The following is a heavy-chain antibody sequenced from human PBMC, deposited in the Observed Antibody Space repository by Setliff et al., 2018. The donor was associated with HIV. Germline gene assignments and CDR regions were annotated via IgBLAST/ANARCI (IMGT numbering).Heavy chain of an antibody. Sequence: SETLSLTCTVSGGSISGYYWSWIRQPPGKGLEWIGEINHRGSTNCNPSLKSRVSISVDTSKNQFSLKLSSVTAADTAVYYCATLKMATIYRDFDYWGQGTLVTVSS. V-gene: IGHV4-34*01. J-gene: IGHJ4*02. D-gene: IGHD5-12*01. CDR3: ATLKMATIYRDFDY. CDR2: INHRGST. CDR1: GGSISGYY.